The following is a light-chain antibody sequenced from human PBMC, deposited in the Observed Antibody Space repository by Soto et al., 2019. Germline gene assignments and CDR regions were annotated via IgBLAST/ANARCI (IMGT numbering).Light chain of an antibody. CDR3: ISYAGDYMFV. J-gene: IGLJ1*01. CDR1: SSDVGGYNY. CDR2: EVS. V-gene: IGLV2-14*01. Sequence: QSALTQPASVSGSPGQSITISCTGTSSDVGGYNYVSWYQQHPGKAPKLMIYEVSNRPSGVSDRFSGSRSGNTASLTISGLQAEDESDYYCISYAGDYMFVFGTGTKVTVL.